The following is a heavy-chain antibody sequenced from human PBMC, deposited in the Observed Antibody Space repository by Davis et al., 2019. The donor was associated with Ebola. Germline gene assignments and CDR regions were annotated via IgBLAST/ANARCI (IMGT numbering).Heavy chain of an antibody. CDR3: ARARRGVVVPAAIPAYYYGMDV. D-gene: IGHD2-2*01. V-gene: IGHV1-18*01. Sequence: ASVKVSCKASGYTFTSYGISWVRQAPGQGLEWMGWISAYNGNTNYAQKLQGRVTMTTDTSTSTAYMELRSLRSDDTAVYYCARARRGVVVPAAIPAYYYGMDVWGQGTTVTVSS. CDR2: ISAYNGNT. J-gene: IGHJ6*02. CDR1: GYTFTSYG.